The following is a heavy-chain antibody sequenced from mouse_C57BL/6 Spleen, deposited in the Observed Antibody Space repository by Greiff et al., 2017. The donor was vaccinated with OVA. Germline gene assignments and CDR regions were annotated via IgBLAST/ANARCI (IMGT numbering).Heavy chain of an antibody. CDR3: AQLTGTEAY. CDR2: IHPNSGST. CDR1: GYTFTSYW. J-gene: IGHJ3*01. D-gene: IGHD4-1*01. Sequence: QVQLKQPGAELVKPGASVKLSCKASGYTFTSYWMHWVKQRPGQGLEWIGMIHPNSGSTNYNEKFKSKATLTVDKSSSTAYMQLSSLTSEDSAVYYCAQLTGTEAYWGQGTLVTVSA. V-gene: IGHV1-64*01.